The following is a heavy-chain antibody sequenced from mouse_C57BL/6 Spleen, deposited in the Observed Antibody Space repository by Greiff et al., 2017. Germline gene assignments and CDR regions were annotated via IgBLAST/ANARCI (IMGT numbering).Heavy chain of an antibody. CDR1: GYTFTSYW. Sequence: QVQLQQPGAELVMPGASVKLSCKASGYTFTSYWMHWVKQRPGQGLEWIGEIDPSDSYTNYNQKFKGKSTLTVDKSSSTAYMQLSSLTSEDSAVXCGARAGGGGPCYAMDYWGQGTSVTVSS. J-gene: IGHJ4*01. V-gene: IGHV1-69*01. CDR3: ARAGGGGPCYAMDY. D-gene: IGHD1-1*02. CDR2: IDPSDSYT.